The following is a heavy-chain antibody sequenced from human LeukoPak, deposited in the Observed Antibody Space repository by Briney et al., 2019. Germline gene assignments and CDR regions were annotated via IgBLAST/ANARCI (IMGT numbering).Heavy chain of an antibody. D-gene: IGHD3-22*01. Sequence: ASVKVSCKASGYTFTTFGISWVRQAPGQGLEWMGWISAYSGNTDYAQNLQGRVTMTTDTSTSTAYMELRSLRSDDTAVYYCARARGDDSRGYSLLWGQGTLVTVSS. CDR1: GYTFTTFG. CDR2: ISAYSGNT. V-gene: IGHV1-18*01. CDR3: ARARGDDSRGYSLL. J-gene: IGHJ4*02.